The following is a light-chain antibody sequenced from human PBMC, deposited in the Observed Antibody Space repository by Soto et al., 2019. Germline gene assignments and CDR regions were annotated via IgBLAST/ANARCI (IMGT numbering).Light chain of an antibody. V-gene: IGKV3-15*01. CDR2: GAS. J-gene: IGKJ5*01. CDR3: QQYTGPPTT. Sequence: VMTQSPATLSVSPGERATLSCRASQSVSSYLALYQQKPGQAPRLLIYGASTRATDIPARFSGSGSGTEFTLTISSLQSEDSGVYFCQQYTGPPTTFGQGTRLEI. CDR1: QSVSSY.